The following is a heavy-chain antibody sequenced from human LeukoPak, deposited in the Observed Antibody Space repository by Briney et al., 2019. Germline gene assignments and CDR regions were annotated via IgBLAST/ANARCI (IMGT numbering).Heavy chain of an antibody. J-gene: IGHJ5*02. D-gene: IGHD6-6*01. CDR3: ARGEYSSSSWFDP. Sequence: RPSETLSLTCAVYGGSFSGYYWSWIRQPPGKGQEWIGEINHSGSTNYNPSLKSRVTISVDTSKNQFSLKLSSVTAADTAVYYCARGEYSSSSWFDPWGQGTLVTVSS. V-gene: IGHV4-34*01. CDR2: INHSGST. CDR1: GGSFSGYY.